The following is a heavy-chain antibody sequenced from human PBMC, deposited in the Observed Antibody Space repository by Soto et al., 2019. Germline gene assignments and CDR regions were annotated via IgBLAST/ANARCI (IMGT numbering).Heavy chain of an antibody. D-gene: IGHD6-19*01. V-gene: IGHV3-21*01. CDR1: GFTFSNYS. CDR2: ISSESTKI. Sequence: EVQLVESGGGLVKPGGSLRLSCAASGFTFSNYSMTWVRQAPGKGLEWVSAISSESTKISYADSVKGRFTISRANAHSSVLLLMLSLRAEDTAVYYCAKVWDQWLLEIDYWGQGSLVTVAS. CDR3: AKVWDQWLLEIDY. J-gene: IGHJ4*02.